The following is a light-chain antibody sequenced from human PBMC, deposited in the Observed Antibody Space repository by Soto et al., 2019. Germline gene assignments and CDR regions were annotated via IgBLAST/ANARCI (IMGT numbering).Light chain of an antibody. CDR2: AAS. V-gene: IGKV1-39*01. CDR1: QSISSY. J-gene: IGKJ1*01. CDR3: QQYNNWPGT. Sequence: DIQMTQSPSSLSASVGDRVTITCRASQSISSYLNWYQQKPGKAPKLLIYAASTLQSGVPSRFSGSGSGTEFTLTISSLQPEDFAVYYCQQYNNWPGTFGQGTKVDIK.